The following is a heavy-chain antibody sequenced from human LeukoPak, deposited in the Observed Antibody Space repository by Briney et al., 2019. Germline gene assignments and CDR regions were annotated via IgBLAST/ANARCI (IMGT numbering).Heavy chain of an antibody. CDR2: ISGSGGST. D-gene: IGHD4-17*01. Sequence: GGSLRLSCAASGFTFSSYAMSWVRQAPGKGLEWVSAISGSGGSTYYADSVKGRFTISRDSSKNTLYLQMNSLRAEDTAVYYCAKGNTVIEGLFDYWGQGTLVTVSS. CDR3: AKGNTVIEGLFDY. V-gene: IGHV3-23*01. CDR1: GFTFSSYA. J-gene: IGHJ4*02.